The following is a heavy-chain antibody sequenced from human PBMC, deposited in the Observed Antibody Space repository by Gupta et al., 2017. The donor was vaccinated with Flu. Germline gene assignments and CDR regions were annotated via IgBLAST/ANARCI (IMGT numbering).Heavy chain of an antibody. Sequence: LRLSCVVSGFSLGSYRMHWVCHVPGKGLVLGSRRNVDGSNVTYADSVKCRFTVCRDKESNKLYLQMNSLSAEYRDVSYCAREVRRPWGQGTQVTVS. CDR1: GFSLGSYR. J-gene: IGHJ5*01. D-gene: IGHD2-21*01. CDR3: AREVRRP. V-gene: IGHV3-74*03. CDR2: RNVDGSNV.